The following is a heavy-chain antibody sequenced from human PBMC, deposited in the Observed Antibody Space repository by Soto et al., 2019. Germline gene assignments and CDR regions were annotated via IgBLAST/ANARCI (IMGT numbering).Heavy chain of an antibody. CDR3: ARGRYYDYVWGNYRYLDY. Sequence: NPSETLSLTCTVDGASFSLHYWTWIRQPPGKGLEWIGEINHSGSTNYNPSLKSRVIISVDTPKKQVSLKLSSVTAADTAVYYCARGRYYDYVWGNYRYLDYWGQGTLVTVSS. CDR2: INHSGST. J-gene: IGHJ4*02. V-gene: IGHV4-34*01. CDR1: GASFSLHY. D-gene: IGHD3-16*02.